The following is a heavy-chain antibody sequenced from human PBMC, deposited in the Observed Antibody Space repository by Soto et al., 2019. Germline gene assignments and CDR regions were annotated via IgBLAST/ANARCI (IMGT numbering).Heavy chain of an antibody. CDR2: IYPGDSDT. J-gene: IGHJ6*02. Sequence: GXSLKIACKGSGYSFTSYWLGWVRQIPGKGLECMGIIYPGDSDTRYSPSFQGQVTISADKSISTAYLQWSSLKASDTAMYYCAGGGVRGVITRTRDYYGMDVWGQGTTVTVSS. D-gene: IGHD3-10*01. CDR3: AGGGVRGVITRTRDYYGMDV. V-gene: IGHV5-51*01. CDR1: GYSFTSYW.